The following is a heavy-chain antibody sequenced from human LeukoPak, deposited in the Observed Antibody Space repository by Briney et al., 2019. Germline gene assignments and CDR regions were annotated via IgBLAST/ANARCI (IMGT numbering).Heavy chain of an antibody. CDR3: ARHIKGRGDYAPYYYYYMDV. Sequence: GESLKISCKGSGYSFTSYWIGWVRQTPGKGLEWMGIIYPGDSDTRYSPSFQGQVTISADKSISTAYLQWSSLKASDTAMYYCARHIKGRGDYAPYYYYYMDVWGEGTTVTVSS. V-gene: IGHV5-51*01. CDR1: GYSFTSYW. J-gene: IGHJ6*03. D-gene: IGHD4-17*01. CDR2: IYPGDSDT.